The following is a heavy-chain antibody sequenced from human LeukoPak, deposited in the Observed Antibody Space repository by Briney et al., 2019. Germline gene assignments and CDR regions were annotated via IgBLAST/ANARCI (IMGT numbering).Heavy chain of an antibody. D-gene: IGHD2-2*01. J-gene: IGHJ3*02. CDR1: GGTFSSYA. CDR3: ARIGPAAIRGHRNDAFDI. V-gene: IGHV1-69*13. CDR2: IIPIFGTA. Sequence: ASVKVSCKASGGTFSSYAISWVRQAPGQGLEWMGGIIPIFGTANYAQKFQGRVTITADESTSTAYMELSSLRAEDTAVYYCARIGPAAIRGHRNDAFDIWGQGTMVTVSS.